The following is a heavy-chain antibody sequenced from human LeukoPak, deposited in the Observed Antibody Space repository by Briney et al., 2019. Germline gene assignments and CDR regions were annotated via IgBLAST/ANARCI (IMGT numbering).Heavy chain of an antibody. CDR3: ARVWLYCFDY. Sequence: GGSLRLSCAASGFTVSSNYMSWVRQAPGGGLEWVTVIYSGGSTYYADSVKGRFTISRDNSQNTLYLQMNSLRAEDTAVYYCARVWLYCFDYWGQGTLVTVSS. CDR1: GFTVSSNY. D-gene: IGHD3-9*01. V-gene: IGHV3-66*01. CDR2: IYSGGST. J-gene: IGHJ4*02.